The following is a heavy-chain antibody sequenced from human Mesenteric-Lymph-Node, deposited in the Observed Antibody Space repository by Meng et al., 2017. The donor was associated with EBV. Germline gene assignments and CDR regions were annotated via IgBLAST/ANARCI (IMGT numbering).Heavy chain of an antibody. D-gene: IGHD1-26*01. CDR3: ARELPVGATSGDY. J-gene: IGHJ4*02. V-gene: IGHV3-11*01. CDR1: GFTFSDYY. CDR2: ISSSGSTI. Sequence: VQVVGSGGGLVKPGGSLRLSCAASGFTFSDYYMSWSRQAPGKGLEWVSYISSSGSTIYYADSVKGRFTISRDNAKNSLYLQMNSLRAEDTAVYYCARELPVGATSGDYWGQGTLVTVSS.